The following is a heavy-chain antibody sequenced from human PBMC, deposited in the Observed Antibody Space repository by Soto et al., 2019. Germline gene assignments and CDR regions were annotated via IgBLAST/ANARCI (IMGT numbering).Heavy chain of an antibody. CDR2: TYYRSKWYN. V-gene: IGHV6-1*01. D-gene: IGHD3-10*01. CDR1: GDSVSSNSAA. CDR3: ARGKITMVRGVISHYYYGMDV. J-gene: IGHJ6*02. Sequence: SQTLSLTCAISGDSVSSNSAAWNWIRQSPSRGLEWLGRTYYRSKWYNDYAVSVKSRITINPDTSKKQFSLQLNSVTPEDTAVYYCARGKITMVRGVISHYYYGMDVWGQGTTVTVSS.